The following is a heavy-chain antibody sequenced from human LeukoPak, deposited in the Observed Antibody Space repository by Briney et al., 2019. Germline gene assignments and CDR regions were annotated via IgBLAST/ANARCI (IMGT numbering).Heavy chain of an antibody. CDR2: IYYSGST. D-gene: IGHD2-21*02. J-gene: IGHJ4*02. V-gene: IGHV4-39*02. Sequence: KPSETLSLTCTVSGGSISSSSYYWGWIRQPPGKGLEWIGSIYYSGSTYYNPSLKSRVTISVDTSKNHFSVKLSSVTAADTAVYYCARAAYGGGDCYSFDYWGQGTLVTVSS. CDR1: GGSISSSSYY. CDR3: ARAAYGGGDCYSFDY.